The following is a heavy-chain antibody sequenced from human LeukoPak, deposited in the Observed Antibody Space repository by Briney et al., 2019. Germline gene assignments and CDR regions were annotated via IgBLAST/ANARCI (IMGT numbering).Heavy chain of an antibody. CDR3: ARRGSNFDP. J-gene: IGHJ5*02. CDR2: ISSSSSYI. CDR1: GLTFSHAW. Sequence: GGSLRLSCTTSGLTFSHAWMNWVRQAPGKGLEWVSSISSSSSYIYYADSVKGRFTISRDNAKNSLYLQMNSLRAEDTAVYYCARRGSNFDPWGQGTLVTVSS. V-gene: IGHV3-21*01. D-gene: IGHD4-23*01.